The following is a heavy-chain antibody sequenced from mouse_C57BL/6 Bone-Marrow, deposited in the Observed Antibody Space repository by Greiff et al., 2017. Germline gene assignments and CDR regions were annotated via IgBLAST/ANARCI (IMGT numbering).Heavy chain of an antibody. D-gene: IGHD1-1*01. Sequence: EVKLVESGPGLVKPSQSLSLTCSVTGYSITSGYYWNWIRQFPGNKLEWMGYISYDGSNNYNPSLKNRISITRDTSKNQFFLKLNSVTTEDTATYYCARVPFITTVVELDYWGQGTSVTVSS. CDR3: ARVPFITTVVELDY. CDR2: ISYDGSN. V-gene: IGHV3-6*01. J-gene: IGHJ4*01. CDR1: GYSITSGYY.